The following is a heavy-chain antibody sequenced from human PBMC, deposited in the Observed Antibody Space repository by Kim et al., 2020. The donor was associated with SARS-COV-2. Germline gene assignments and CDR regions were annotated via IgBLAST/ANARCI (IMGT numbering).Heavy chain of an antibody. J-gene: IGHJ3*02. CDR1: GFTFSDYY. Sequence: GGSLRLSCAASGFTFSDYYMSWIRQAPGKGLEWVSYISSSGSTIYYADSVKGRFTISRDNAKNSLYLQMNSLRAEDTAVYYCASGPLAYCGGDCSRGAFDIWGQGTMVTVSS. CDR2: ISSSGSTI. D-gene: IGHD2-21*02. CDR3: ASGPLAYCGGDCSRGAFDI. V-gene: IGHV3-11*01.